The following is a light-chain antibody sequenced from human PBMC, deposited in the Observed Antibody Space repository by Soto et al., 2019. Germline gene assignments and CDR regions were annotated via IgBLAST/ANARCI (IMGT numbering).Light chain of an antibody. CDR1: QSISSW. Sequence: DIQMTQSPSTLSASVGDRVTITCRASQSISSWVAWYQQKPGKAPRLLIYHASSLESGVPSRISGSGSGTEFTLIISSLQPEDVAIYYCQQYESYSPTFGQGTKVDIK. J-gene: IGKJ1*01. CDR3: QQYESYSPT. CDR2: HAS. V-gene: IGKV1-5*01.